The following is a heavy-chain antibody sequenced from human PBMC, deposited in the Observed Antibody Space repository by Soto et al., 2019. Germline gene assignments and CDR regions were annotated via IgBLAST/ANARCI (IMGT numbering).Heavy chain of an antibody. Sequence: GGSLRLSCAASGFTFSSYAMHWVRQAPGKGLEWVAVISYDGSNKYYADSVKGRFTISRDNSKNTLYPQMNSLRAEDRAWYYCARDRNFHDSSGYYHLFDYWGQGTLVTVSS. D-gene: IGHD3-22*01. CDR3: ARDRNFHDSSGYYHLFDY. J-gene: IGHJ4*02. CDR2: ISYDGSNK. V-gene: IGHV3-30-3*01. CDR1: GFTFSSYA.